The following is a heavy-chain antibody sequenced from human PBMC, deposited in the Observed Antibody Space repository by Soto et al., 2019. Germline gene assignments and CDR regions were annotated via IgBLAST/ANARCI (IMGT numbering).Heavy chain of an antibody. CDR1: GYTFTNYY. CDR3: ARGGSSSFSWFDR. J-gene: IGHJ5*02. D-gene: IGHD6-6*01. V-gene: IGHV1-46*01. CDR2: INTSGGST. Sequence: QVQLVQSGAEVKKPGASVKVSCKASGYTFTNYYMHWVRQAPGQGLEWMGVINTSGGSTTYAQKFQGRVTMTRDTSTSTVYMELCSLRPDDTAVYYCARGGSSSFSWFDRWGQGSLVTVSS.